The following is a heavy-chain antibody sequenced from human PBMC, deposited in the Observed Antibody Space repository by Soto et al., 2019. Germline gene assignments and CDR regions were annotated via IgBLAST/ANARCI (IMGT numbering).Heavy chain of an antibody. Sequence: PSETLSLTCXVSGGSIGSYYWSWIRQPPGKGLEWIGYIYYSGSMNYNPSLKSRVIISDDTSKNQFHLQLTSVSPEDAAMYYCARGNSAIRAFDVWGQGTMVTVSS. D-gene: IGHD4-17*01. V-gene: IGHV4-59*12. CDR1: GGSIGSYY. CDR2: IYYSGSM. J-gene: IGHJ3*01. CDR3: ARGNSAIRAFDV.